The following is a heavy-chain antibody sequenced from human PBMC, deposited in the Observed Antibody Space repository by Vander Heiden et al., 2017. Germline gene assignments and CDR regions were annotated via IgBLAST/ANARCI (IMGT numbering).Heavy chain of an antibody. CDR1: GYIFTSYW. D-gene: IGHD6-19*01. Sequence: EVQLVQSGAEVKKHGESLKISCKGSGYIFTSYWIGWVRQIPGKGLEWMGIIYPGDSDTRYSPSFQGQVTISADKSISTAYLQWSSLKASDTAMYYCARRTRGSGWLSDAFDIWGQGTMVTVSS. V-gene: IGHV5-51*01. CDR2: IYPGDSDT. J-gene: IGHJ3*02. CDR3: ARRTRGSGWLSDAFDI.